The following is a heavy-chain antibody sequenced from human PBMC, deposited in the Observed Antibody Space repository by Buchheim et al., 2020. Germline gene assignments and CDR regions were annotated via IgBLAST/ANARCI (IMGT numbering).Heavy chain of an antibody. V-gene: IGHV3-7*01. CDR2: IKQDGSEK. D-gene: IGHD5-18*01. CDR1: GFTLSFYW. Sequence: EVQLVESGGGLVQPGGSLRLSCAASGFTLSFYWMSWVRQAPGKGLEWVANIKQDGSEKYYVDSVKGRFTISRDNAKNSLYLQMNSLRAEDTAVYYCARRLSDTAMVNFYYYYYYMDVWGKGTT. J-gene: IGHJ6*03. CDR3: ARRLSDTAMVNFYYYYYYMDV.